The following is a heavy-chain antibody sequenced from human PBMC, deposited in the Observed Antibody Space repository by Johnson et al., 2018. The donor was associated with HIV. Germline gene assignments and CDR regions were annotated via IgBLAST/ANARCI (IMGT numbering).Heavy chain of an antibody. D-gene: IGHD5-24*01. Sequence: MLLVESGGRVVRPGESLRLSCAASGFTFDDYGMSWVRQAPGKGLEWVSGIHWNGGSPGYADSVMGRFTISRDKAKKSFFLQMNSLSAEDTALYYCERDAYNSDACDIWGQGTVVTVSS. J-gene: IGHJ3*02. CDR1: GFTFDDYG. CDR2: IHWNGGSP. V-gene: IGHV3-20*04. CDR3: ERDAYNSDACDI.